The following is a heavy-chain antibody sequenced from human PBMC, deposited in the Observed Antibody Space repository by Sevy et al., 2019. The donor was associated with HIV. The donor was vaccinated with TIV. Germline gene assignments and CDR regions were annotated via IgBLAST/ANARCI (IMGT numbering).Heavy chain of an antibody. CDR1: GFAFYEYS. CDR2: LSFGCGKI. J-gene: IGHJ4*02. V-gene: IGHV3-23*01. Sequence: GGSLRLSCAASGFAFYEYSMSWIRQAPGKGLEWVATLSFGCGKINYADSVKGRFTISRDNSKNSCYLQMDNLRVEDTALYYCAGEGCSRPHDYWGQGTRVTVSS. CDR3: AGEGCSRPHDY. D-gene: IGHD3-10*01.